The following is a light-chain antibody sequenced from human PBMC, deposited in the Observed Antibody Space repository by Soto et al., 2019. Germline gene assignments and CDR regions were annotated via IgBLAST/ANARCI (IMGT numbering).Light chain of an antibody. Sequence: EIVWTQSPATLSLSPGERATLSGTASQSVSSYLAWYQQKPGQAPRLLIYDASTRATGIPARCSGSGSGTDFTLTITSLEPEDFAVYYCQQRSNWPPTFGQGTKVDIK. CDR1: QSVSSY. CDR2: DAS. CDR3: QQRSNWPPT. J-gene: IGKJ1*01. V-gene: IGKV3-11*01.